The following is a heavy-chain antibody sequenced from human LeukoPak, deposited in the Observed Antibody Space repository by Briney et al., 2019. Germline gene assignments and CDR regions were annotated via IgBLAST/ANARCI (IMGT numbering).Heavy chain of an antibody. Sequence: SETLSLTCTVSGGSISSYYWSWIRQPPGKGLEWIGYIYYSGSTNYNPSLKSRVTISVDTSKNQFSLKLSSVTAADTAVYYCASSYSSGWYAKLAFDIWGQGTMVTVSS. CDR1: GGSISSYY. CDR3: ASSYSSGWYAKLAFDI. V-gene: IGHV4-59*08. D-gene: IGHD6-19*01. J-gene: IGHJ3*02. CDR2: IYYSGST.